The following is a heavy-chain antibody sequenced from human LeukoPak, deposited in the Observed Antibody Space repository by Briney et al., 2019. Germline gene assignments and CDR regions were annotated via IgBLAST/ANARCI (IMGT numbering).Heavy chain of an antibody. J-gene: IGHJ6*02. Sequence: SETLSLTCTVSGGSISSSSYYWGWIRQPPGKGLEWIGSIYYSGSTYYNPSLKSRVIISVDTSKNQFSLKLSSVTAADTAVYCCARRRPYSSSFNYYYYYGMDVWGQGTTVTVSS. V-gene: IGHV4-39*01. CDR2: IYYSGST. CDR3: ARRRPYSSSFNYYYYYGMDV. CDR1: GGSISSSSYY. D-gene: IGHD6-6*01.